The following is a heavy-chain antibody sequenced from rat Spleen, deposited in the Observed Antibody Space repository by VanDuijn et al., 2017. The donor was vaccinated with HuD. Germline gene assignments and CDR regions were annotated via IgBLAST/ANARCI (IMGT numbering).Heavy chain of an antibody. J-gene: IGHJ2*01. Sequence: EVQLQESGPGLVKPSQSLSLTCSVTGYSITSSYRWNWIRKFPGNKLEWMGYINGAGSTNYNPSLKSRISITRDTSRNQFFLQLNSVTTEDTATYYCAWGNSFDYWGQGVMVTVSS. CDR2: INGAGST. CDR3: AWGNSFDY. CDR1: GYSITSSYR. V-gene: IGHV3-3*01.